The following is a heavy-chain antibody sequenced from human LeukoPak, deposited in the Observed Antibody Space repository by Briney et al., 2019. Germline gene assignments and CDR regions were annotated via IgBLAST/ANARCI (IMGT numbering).Heavy chain of an antibody. CDR2: ISSSGSTI. Sequence: GGSLRLSCAASGFTFSSYEMNWVRQAPGKGLEWVSYISSSGSTIYYADSVKGRFTISRDNAKNSLYLQMNSLRAEDTAVYYCARVRLGDYGDYDTGYSDYWGQGTLVTVSS. CDR3: ARVRLGDYGDYDTGYSDY. CDR1: GFTFSSYE. D-gene: IGHD4-17*01. J-gene: IGHJ4*02. V-gene: IGHV3-48*03.